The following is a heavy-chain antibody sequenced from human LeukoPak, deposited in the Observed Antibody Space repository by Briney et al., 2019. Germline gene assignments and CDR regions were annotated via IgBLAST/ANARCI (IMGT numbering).Heavy chain of an antibody. D-gene: IGHD2-2*01. CDR2: IIPIFGTA. V-gene: IGHV1-69*13. Sequence: SVKVSCKASGGTFSSYAISWVRQAPGQGLEWMGGIIPIFGTANYAQKFQGRVTITADESTSTAYMELSSLRSEDTAVYYCARLSGNVVVLAAIRDYWGQGTLVTVSS. CDR1: GGTFSSYA. J-gene: IGHJ4*02. CDR3: ARLSGNVVVLAAIRDY.